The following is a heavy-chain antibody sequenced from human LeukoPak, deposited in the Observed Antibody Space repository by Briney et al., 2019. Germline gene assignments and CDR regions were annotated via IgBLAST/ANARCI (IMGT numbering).Heavy chain of an antibody. J-gene: IGHJ3*02. CDR1: GFTFSDFE. D-gene: IGHD5-18*01. V-gene: IGHV3-48*03. CDR2: ISTTGNTK. Sequence: GGSLRLSCAASGFTFSDFEINWVRQAPGKGLQWLSYISTTGNTKYYGESVKGRFTTSRDNAKNSVFLQMNSLRAEDTAVYYCAKVEYTAMAWDAFDIWGQGTMVTVSS. CDR3: AKVEYTAMAWDAFDI.